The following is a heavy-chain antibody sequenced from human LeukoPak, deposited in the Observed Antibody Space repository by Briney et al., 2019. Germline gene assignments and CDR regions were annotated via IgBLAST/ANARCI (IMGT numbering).Heavy chain of an antibody. V-gene: IGHV3-11*01. J-gene: IGHJ4*02. CDR2: ISSSGSTI. D-gene: IGHD6-19*01. CDR3: ARTDRYSSGFDY. Sequence: GGSLRLSCAASGFTFSDYDMHWVRQAPGKGLEWVSYISSSGSTIYYADSVKGRFTISRDNAKNSLYLQMNSLRAEDTAVYYCARTDRYSSGFDYWGQGTLVTVSS. CDR1: GFTFSDYD.